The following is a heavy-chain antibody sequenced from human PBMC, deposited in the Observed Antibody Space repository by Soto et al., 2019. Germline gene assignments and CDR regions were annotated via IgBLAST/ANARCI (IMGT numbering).Heavy chain of an antibody. CDR3: ARGFLFCGGDCYYYYYYYMDV. CDR1: GGSISSYY. Sequence: SETLSLTCTVSGGSISSYYWSWIRQPPGKGLEWIGYIYYSGSTNYNPSLKSRVPISVDTARNQFSLKLSSVTAADTAVYYCARGFLFCGGDCYYYYYYYMDVWGKGTTVTVSS. V-gene: IGHV4-59*01. D-gene: IGHD2-21*01. CDR2: IYYSGST. J-gene: IGHJ6*03.